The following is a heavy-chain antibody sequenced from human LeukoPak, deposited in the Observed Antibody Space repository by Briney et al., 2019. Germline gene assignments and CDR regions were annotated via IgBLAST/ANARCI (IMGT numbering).Heavy chain of an antibody. J-gene: IGHJ5*02. CDR1: GGSFSGYY. V-gene: IGHV4-59*08. D-gene: IGHD6-13*01. CDR2: IYYSGST. CDR3: ARLRRQLVQGSRWFDP. Sequence: PSETLSLTCAVYGGSFSGYYWSWIRQPPGKGLEWIGYIYYSGSTNYNPSLKSRVTISVDTSKNQFSLKLSSVTAADTAVYYCARLRRQLVQGSRWFDPWGQGTLVTVSS.